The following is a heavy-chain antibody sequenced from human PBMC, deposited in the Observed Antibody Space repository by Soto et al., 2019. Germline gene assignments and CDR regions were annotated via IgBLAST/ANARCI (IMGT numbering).Heavy chain of an antibody. V-gene: IGHV1-18*04. CDR3: ARGCSSTSCSREFDP. Sequence: ASVKVSCKASGYTFTSYGISWVRQAPGQGLAWMGWISAYNGNTNYAQKLQGRVTMTTDTSTSTAYMELRSLRSDDTAVYYCARGCSSTSCSREFDPWGQGTLVTVSS. CDR2: ISAYNGNT. J-gene: IGHJ5*02. D-gene: IGHD2-2*01. CDR1: GYTFTSYG.